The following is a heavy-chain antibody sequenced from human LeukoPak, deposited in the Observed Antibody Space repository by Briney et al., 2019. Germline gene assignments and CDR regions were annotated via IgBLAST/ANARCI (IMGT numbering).Heavy chain of an antibody. D-gene: IGHD3-10*01. CDR3: ARKPYGSGRFDY. CDR1: GGSVNSGSYY. CDR2: IYYSGST. V-gene: IGHV4-39*01. J-gene: IGHJ4*02. Sequence: SETLSLTCTVSGGSVNSGSYYWGWIRQPPGEGLEWIANIYYSGSTSYSPSLKSQVTISVDTSKNQFSLKLNSVTAADTAVYYCARKPYGSGRFDYWGQGTLVTVSS.